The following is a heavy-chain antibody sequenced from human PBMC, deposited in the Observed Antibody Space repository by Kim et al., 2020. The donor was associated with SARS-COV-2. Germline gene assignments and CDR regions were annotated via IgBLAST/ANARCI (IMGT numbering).Heavy chain of an antibody. V-gene: IGHV3-48*02. J-gene: IGHJ6*02. Sequence: GGSLRLSCVASGFTFSTYTMNWVRQAPGKGLEWVSHISSSSSTIYYADSVKGRFTISRDNAKQSLYLQMNSLRDEDTAVYYCVRDLLEPQFYYYGLDVWGQGTTVTVSS. CDR1: GFTFSTYT. CDR2: ISSSSSTI. D-gene: IGHD3-3*01. CDR3: VRDLLEPQFYYYGLDV.